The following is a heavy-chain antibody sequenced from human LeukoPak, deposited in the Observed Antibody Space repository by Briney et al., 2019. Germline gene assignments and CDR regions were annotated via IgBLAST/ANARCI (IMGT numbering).Heavy chain of an antibody. V-gene: IGHV3-33*06. D-gene: IGHD2-21*01. CDR1: GFNFRSYG. CDR2: IWRDGSNT. J-gene: IGHJ4*02. CDR3: AKDQYCYCAYCRVFDY. Sequence: GGSLRLSCGASGFNFRSYGMHWVRQAPRKGLEWVAVIWRDGSNTFYAESVKGRFSISRDNSKNRLYLQMNSLRGEDTAVYYCAKDQYCYCAYCRVFDYWGEGTLVSVSS.